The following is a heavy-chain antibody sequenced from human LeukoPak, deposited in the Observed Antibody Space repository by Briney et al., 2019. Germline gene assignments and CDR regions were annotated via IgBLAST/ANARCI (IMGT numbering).Heavy chain of an antibody. D-gene: IGHD3-9*01. CDR3: ARHRRDWAYYDILTGHSDY. J-gene: IGHJ4*02. CDR2: IYPGDSDT. V-gene: IGHV5-51*01. Sequence: GESLKISCKGSGYSFTSYWIGWVRQMPGKGLEWMGIIYPGDSDTRYSPSFQGQVTISADKSISTAYLQWSSLKASDTAMYYCARHRRDWAYYDILTGHSDYWGQGTLVTVSS. CDR1: GYSFTSYW.